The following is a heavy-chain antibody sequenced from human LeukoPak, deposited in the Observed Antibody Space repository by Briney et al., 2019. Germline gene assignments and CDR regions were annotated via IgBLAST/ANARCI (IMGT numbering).Heavy chain of an antibody. CDR3: AKGDENDILFYFDY. V-gene: IGHV3-30*18. CDR2: ISYDGSNK. D-gene: IGHD3-9*01. Sequence: PGRSLRLSCAASGFTFSSYGMHWVRQAPGKGLEWVAVISYDGSNKYYADSVKGRFTISRDNSKNTLYLQMNSLRAEDTAVYYCAKGDENDILFYFDYWGQGTLVTVSS. J-gene: IGHJ4*02. CDR1: GFTFSSYG.